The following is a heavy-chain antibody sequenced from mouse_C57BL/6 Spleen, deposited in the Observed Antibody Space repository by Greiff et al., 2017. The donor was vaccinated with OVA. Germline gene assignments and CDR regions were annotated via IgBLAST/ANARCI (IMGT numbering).Heavy chain of an antibody. Sequence: DVKLQESGPGLVKPSQSLSLTCSVTGYSITSGYYWNWIRQFPGNKLEWMGYISYDGSNNSNPSLKNRISITRDTSKNQFFLKLNSVTTEDTATYYCARAYYGNYFDYWGQGTTLTVSS. J-gene: IGHJ2*01. CDR2: ISYDGSN. CDR1: GYSITSGYY. V-gene: IGHV3-6*01. D-gene: IGHD2-10*01. CDR3: ARAYYGNYFDY.